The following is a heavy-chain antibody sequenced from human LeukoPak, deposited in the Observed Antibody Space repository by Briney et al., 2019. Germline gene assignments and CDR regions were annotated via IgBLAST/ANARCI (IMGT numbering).Heavy chain of an antibody. V-gene: IGHV1-69*06. CDR2: IIPIFGTA. D-gene: IGHD2-2*01. CDR1: GGTFSSYA. CDR3: AGNFKIVVVPAATSPPNYFDY. Sequence: ASVKVSCKASGGTFSSYAISWVRQAPGQGLEWMGGIIPIFGTANYAQKFQGRVTITADKSTGTAYMELSSLRSEDTAVYYCAGNFKIVVVPAATSPPNYFDYWGQGTLVTVSS. J-gene: IGHJ4*02.